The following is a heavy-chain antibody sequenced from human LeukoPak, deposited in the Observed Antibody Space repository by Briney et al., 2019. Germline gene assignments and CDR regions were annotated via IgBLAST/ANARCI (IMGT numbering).Heavy chain of an antibody. V-gene: IGHV3-11*01. J-gene: IGHJ6*02. CDR3: ARVGDGYESGDWGMDV. Sequence: GGSLRLSCAASGFTFSDYYMSWIRQAPGKGLEWVSYISSSGSTIYYADSVKGRFTISRDNAMNSLYLQMNSLRAEDTAVYYCARVGDGYESGDWGMDVWGQGTTVTVPS. D-gene: IGHD5-24*01. CDR2: ISSSGSTI. CDR1: GFTFSDYY.